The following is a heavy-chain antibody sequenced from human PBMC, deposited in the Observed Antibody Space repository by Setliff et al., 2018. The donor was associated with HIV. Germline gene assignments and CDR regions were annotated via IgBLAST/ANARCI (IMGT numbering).Heavy chain of an antibody. J-gene: IGHJ6*03. Sequence: GGSLRLSCAASGFTFSSYAMHWVRQAPGKGLEYVSAISSNGGSTYYADSVKGRFTISRDNSKNTLYLQMGSLRAEDMAVYYCARHQATITIFAPDYYYMDVWGKGTTVTVSS. CDR1: GFTFSSYA. D-gene: IGHD3-3*01. CDR3: ARHQATITIFAPDYYYMDV. V-gene: IGHV3-64*02. CDR2: ISSNGGST.